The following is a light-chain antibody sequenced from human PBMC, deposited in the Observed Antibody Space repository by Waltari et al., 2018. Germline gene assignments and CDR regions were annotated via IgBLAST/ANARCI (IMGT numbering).Light chain of an antibody. CDR2: AAS. Sequence: DIQLTQSPSFLSASVGDRVTITCRASQGISSYLAWYQQQPGEAPKLLISAASTLQSGVPSRFSGSGSGTEFTLTISSLQPEDFATYYCQQLNSFPYTFCQGTKLDIK. V-gene: IGKV1-9*01. CDR1: QGISSY. J-gene: IGKJ2*01. CDR3: QQLNSFPYT.